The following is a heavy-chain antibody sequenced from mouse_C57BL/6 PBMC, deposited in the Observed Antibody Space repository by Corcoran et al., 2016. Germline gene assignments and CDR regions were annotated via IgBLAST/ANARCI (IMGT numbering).Heavy chain of an antibody. Sequence: EVQLQQSGPELVKPGASVKISCKASGYTFTDYYMNWVKQSHGKSLEWIGDINPNNGGTSYNQKFKGKVTLTVDKSSSTAYMELRSLTSEDSAVYYCARGGYYLYAMDYWGQGTSVTVSS. CDR2: INPNNGGT. CDR3: ARGGYYLYAMDY. D-gene: IGHD2-3*01. J-gene: IGHJ4*01. CDR1: GYTFTDYY. V-gene: IGHV1-26*01.